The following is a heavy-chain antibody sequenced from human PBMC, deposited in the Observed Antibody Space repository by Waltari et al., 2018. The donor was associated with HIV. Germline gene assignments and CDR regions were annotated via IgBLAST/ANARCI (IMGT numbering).Heavy chain of an antibody. CDR2: IRISSSTR. Sequence: EVQMVESGGGLVQPGGSLRLSCAASGFTFSSYSMNWVRQAPGKGRDVVYEIRISSSTRYYSESVKGRVTISRDNAKNSLYLQMTSLRAEDTAVYYCAPDCTNGVCLLLDYWGQGTLVTVSS. V-gene: IGHV3-48*01. J-gene: IGHJ4*02. CDR1: GFTFSSYS. CDR3: APDCTNGVCLLLDY. D-gene: IGHD2-8*01.